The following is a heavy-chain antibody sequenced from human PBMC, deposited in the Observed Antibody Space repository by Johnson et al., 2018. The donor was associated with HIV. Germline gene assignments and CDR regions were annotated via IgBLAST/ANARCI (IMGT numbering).Heavy chain of an antibody. CDR3: ARPIARGASNI. CDR2: IKEDGSEK. J-gene: IGHJ3*02. V-gene: IGHV3-7*05. D-gene: IGHD1-26*01. Sequence: EVQLVESGGGLVQPGGSLRLSCAASGFTFSGTWMNWVRQAPGKGLEWVANIKEDGSEKYYVDSVRGRFTISRDNAKNLLYLQMNSLRVEDTAVYYCARPIARGASNIWGQGTMVTVSS. CDR1: GFTFSGTW.